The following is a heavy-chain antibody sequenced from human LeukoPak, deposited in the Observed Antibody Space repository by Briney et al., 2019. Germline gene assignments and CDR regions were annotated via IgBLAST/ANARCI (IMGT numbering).Heavy chain of an antibody. CDR3: ARAADYGDYVFFDY. J-gene: IGHJ4*02. Sequence: ASETLSLTCTVSGYSISSGYYWGWIRQPPGKGLEWIGSIYHSGSTYYNPSLKSRVTISVDTSKNQFPLKLSSVTAADTAVYYCARAADYGDYVFFDYWGQGTLVTVSS. V-gene: IGHV4-38-2*02. D-gene: IGHD4-17*01. CDR2: IYHSGST. CDR1: GYSISSGYY.